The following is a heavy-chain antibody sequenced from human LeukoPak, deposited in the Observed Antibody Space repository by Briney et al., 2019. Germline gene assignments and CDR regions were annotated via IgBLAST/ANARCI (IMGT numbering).Heavy chain of an antibody. J-gene: IGHJ4*02. CDR1: GFTFSNYW. CDR3: ARVYHSTSGRAIDY. V-gene: IGHV3-7*01. CDR2: IKQDGSEE. D-gene: IGHD6-6*01. Sequence: GSLRLSCAASGFTFSNYWMSWVRQAPGKGLEWVANIKQDGSEEYYVDSVKGRFTISRDNAKNELYLQMNSLRAEDTAVYYCARVYHSTSGRAIDYWGQGTLVTVSS.